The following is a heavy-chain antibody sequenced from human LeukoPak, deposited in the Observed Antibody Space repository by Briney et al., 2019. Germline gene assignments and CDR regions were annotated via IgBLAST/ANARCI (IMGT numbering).Heavy chain of an antibody. Sequence: ASVNVSCKGCVYILLEYYIHWVRQAPGQGLEWMGWIKPDSGATSYAQKFQGRVSFTRDTSISTVYMEVSSLRSDDPTLYYCTRGRSSDGSGGSCPLLECWGQGALVTVSS. D-gene: IGHD2-15*01. CDR1: VYILLEYY. V-gene: IGHV1-2*02. CDR3: TRGRSSDGSGGSCPLLEC. J-gene: IGHJ4*02. CDR2: IKPDSGAT.